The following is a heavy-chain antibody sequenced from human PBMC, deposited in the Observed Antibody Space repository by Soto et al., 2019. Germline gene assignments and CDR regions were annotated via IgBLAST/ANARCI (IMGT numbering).Heavy chain of an antibody. Sequence: EVQLVESGGGLVQPGGSLKLSCAASGFTVSGSAVHWVRQASGKGLEWVGRIRSKINSYATAYAATVKGRVTISRDDSKNTAYLNVNSLKPDDTAVYYCTSHLVELSFPRAFDIWGKGTMVTVSS. D-gene: IGHD3-16*02. CDR3: TSHLVELSFPRAFDI. V-gene: IGHV3-73*01. CDR2: IRSKINSYAT. CDR1: GFTVSGSA. J-gene: IGHJ3*02.